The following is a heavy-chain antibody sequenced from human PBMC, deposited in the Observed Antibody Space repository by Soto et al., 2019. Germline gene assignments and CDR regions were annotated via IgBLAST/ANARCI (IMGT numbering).Heavy chain of an antibody. CDR3: ARSLGETTSHFDY. D-gene: IGHD1-26*01. CDR1: GYIFIHCF. V-gene: IGHV1-46*01. CDR2: INPSSGTT. J-gene: IGHJ4*02. Sequence: QVQLVQSGAEMKQPGASVKLSCQASGYIFIHCFMHWVRQVPGQGLEWMGGINPSSGTTRYAQKFPGRVTVTRDTSTNTVYMELSSLGSGDTAMYYGARSLGETTSHFDYWGQGSLVTVSA.